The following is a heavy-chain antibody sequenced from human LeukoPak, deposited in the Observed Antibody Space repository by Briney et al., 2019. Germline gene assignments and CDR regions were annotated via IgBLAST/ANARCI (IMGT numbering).Heavy chain of an antibody. Sequence: PSETLSLTCTVSGGSISSYYWNWIRQPPGKGLEWIGYIHYSGSTYYNPSLRSRVTISLDKSKNQFSLKVNSVTAADTAVYYCATIFGVANRIDSWGQGTLVTVSS. D-gene: IGHD3-3*01. CDR1: GGSISSYY. J-gene: IGHJ4*02. CDR3: ATIFGVANRIDS. V-gene: IGHV4-59*01. CDR2: IHYSGST.